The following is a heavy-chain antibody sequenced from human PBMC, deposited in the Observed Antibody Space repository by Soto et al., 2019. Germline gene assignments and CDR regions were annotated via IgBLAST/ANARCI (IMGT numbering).Heavy chain of an antibody. J-gene: IGHJ4*02. V-gene: IGHV3-30*18. CDR1: GFTLSNIG. Sequence: QVQLVESGGGVVQPGTSLRLACAASGFTLSNIGMQWVRQAPGKGLEWVAVISAGGNTKYYADSVKGRFTISRDNSKNTLLLQMNSLRTEDTAVYYCANESGGDRQAAYFALGGQGPLVTVSA. CDR3: ANESGGDRQAAYFAL. D-gene: IGHD2-21*01. CDR2: ISAGGNTK.